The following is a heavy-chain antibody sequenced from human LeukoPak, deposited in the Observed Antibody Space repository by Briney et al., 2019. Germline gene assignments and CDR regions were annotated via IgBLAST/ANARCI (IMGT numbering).Heavy chain of an antibody. CDR1: GFTFSSYS. CDR2: IYYSGST. V-gene: IGHV4-39*07. D-gene: IGHD3-3*01. J-gene: IGHJ4*02. CDR3: ARDPIRFLEWLPTHNFDY. Sequence: GSLRLSCAASGFTFSSYSMNWVRQPPGKGLEWIGSIYYSGSTYYNPSLKSRVTISVDTSKNQFSLKLSSVTAADTAVYYCARDPIRFLEWLPTHNFDYWGQGTLVTVSS.